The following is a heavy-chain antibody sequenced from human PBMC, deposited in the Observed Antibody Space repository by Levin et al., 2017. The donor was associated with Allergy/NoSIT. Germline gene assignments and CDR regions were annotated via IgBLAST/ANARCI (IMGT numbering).Heavy chain of an antibody. D-gene: IGHD4-17*01. V-gene: IGHV4-34*01. CDR2: INHSGST. J-gene: IGHJ4*02. CDR1: GGSFSGYY. Sequence: SETLSLTCAVYGGSFSGYYWSWIRQPPGKGLEWIGEINHSGSTNYNPSLKSRVTISVDTSKNQFSLKLSSVTAADTAVYYCASRGSYGDYVEDTDYWGQGTLVTVSS. CDR3: ASRGSYGDYVEDTDY.